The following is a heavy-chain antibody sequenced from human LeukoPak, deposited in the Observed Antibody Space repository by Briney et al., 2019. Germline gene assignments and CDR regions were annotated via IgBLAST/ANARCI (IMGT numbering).Heavy chain of an antibody. J-gene: IGHJ3*02. CDR3: AGDLYSSGWTDAFDI. D-gene: IGHD6-19*01. V-gene: IGHV1-2*02. CDR1: GYTFTCYY. Sequence: ASVKVSCKASGYTFTCYYMHWVRQAPGQGLEWMGWINPNSGDTNYSQKFQGRVSMTRDTSINTAYMELSRLTSDDTAVYYCAGDLYSSGWTDAFDIWGQGTMVTVSS. CDR2: INPNSGDT.